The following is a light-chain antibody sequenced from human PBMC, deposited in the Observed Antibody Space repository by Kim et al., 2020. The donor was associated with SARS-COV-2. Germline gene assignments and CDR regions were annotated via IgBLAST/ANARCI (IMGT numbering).Light chain of an antibody. CDR3: QAWNSTTTV. V-gene: IGLV3-1*01. J-gene: IGLJ2*01. CDR1: RLGHKY. Sequence: SYELTQPPSMSVSPGQTASITCSGDRLGHKYVCWYRHKLGQSPEVVIYQDTQRLSGIHERFSGSYSGNTATLTISGTQDVEDADYYCQAWNSTTTVFGG. CDR2: QDT.